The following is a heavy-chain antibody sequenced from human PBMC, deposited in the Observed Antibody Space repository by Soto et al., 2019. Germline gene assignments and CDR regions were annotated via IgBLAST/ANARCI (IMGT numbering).Heavy chain of an antibody. V-gene: IGHV1-69*08. CDR3: ARDRITTRGDAFDL. J-gene: IGHJ3*01. CDR2: IIPIPDIT. CDR1: GGTFSTYI. D-gene: IGHD3-3*01. Sequence: QVQLVQSGAEVRKPGSSVKVSCKAPGGTFSTYIIIWVRQAPGQGLEWMGRIIPIPDITNYAQKFQGRVTVTADRSTSTAYMEPTSLKSEDTAVYYCARDRITTRGDAFDLWGHGTMVTVSS.